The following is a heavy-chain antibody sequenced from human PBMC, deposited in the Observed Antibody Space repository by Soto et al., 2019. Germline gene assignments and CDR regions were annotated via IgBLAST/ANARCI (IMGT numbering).Heavy chain of an antibody. Sequence: ASVKVSGKAAGYTFSSYAMHWERQAPGQRLEWMGWVNAGTGNTKQSQKFQGRVAITRGTSASPSYTELSSLRSEHTAVYVCAASYCSSTSWRNWLDPWVRG. D-gene: IGHD2-2*01. CDR3: AASYCSSTSWRNWLDP. CDR2: VNAGTGNT. CDR1: GYTFSSYA. V-gene: IGHV1-3*01. J-gene: IGHJ5*02.